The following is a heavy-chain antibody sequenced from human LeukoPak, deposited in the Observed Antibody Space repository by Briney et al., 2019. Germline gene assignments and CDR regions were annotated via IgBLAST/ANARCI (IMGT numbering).Heavy chain of an antibody. CDR2: IKGDGSDK. CDR1: GFTFSSSW. V-gene: IGHV3-7*03. Sequence: GGSLRLSCAASGFTFSSSWMTWVRQAPGKGLEWLANIKGDGSDKNYVDSVKGRFTISRDNAKNSLYLQMNSLRAEDTALYYCARGGATTPFDYWGQGTLVTVSS. J-gene: IGHJ4*02. D-gene: IGHD1-26*01. CDR3: ARGGATTPFDY.